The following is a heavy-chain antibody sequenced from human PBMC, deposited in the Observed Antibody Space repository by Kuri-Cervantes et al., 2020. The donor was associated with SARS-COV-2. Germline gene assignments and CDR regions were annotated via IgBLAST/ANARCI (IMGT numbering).Heavy chain of an antibody. CDR2: ITENGRKT. V-gene: IGHV3-23*01. CDR1: GFTFSSFA. J-gene: IGHJ4*02. Sequence: GESLKISCAASGFTFSSFAMSWVRQAPGKGLEWVSAITENGRKTYFADSVKGRFTISRDNSKSMLFLQMSDLTDEDTARYYCARPSRGGFDYWGQGSLVTVSS. CDR3: ARPSRGGFDY.